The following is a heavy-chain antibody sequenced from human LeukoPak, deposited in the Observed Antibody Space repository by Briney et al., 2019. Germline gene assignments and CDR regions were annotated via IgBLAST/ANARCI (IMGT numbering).Heavy chain of an antibody. CDR3: ARSSGWARDAFDI. CDR2: ISWNSGSI. V-gene: IGHV3-9*03. J-gene: IGHJ3*02. D-gene: IGHD6-19*01. CDR1: GFTFDDYA. Sequence: PGGSLRLSCAASGFTFDDYAMHWVRQAPGKGLEWVSGISWNSGSIGYADSVKGRFTISRDNAKNSLYLQMNSLRAEDMALYYCARSSGWARDAFDIWGQGTMVTASS.